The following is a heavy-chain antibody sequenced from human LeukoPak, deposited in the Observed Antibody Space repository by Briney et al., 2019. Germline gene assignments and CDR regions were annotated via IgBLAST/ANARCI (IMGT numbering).Heavy chain of an antibody. CDR2: ISASNGNT. D-gene: IGHD3-10*01. V-gene: IGHV1-18*01. J-gene: IGHJ4*02. Sequence: ASVKVSCKASGYTFTSYGISWVRQAPGQGLEWMGWISASNGNTNYAQKLQGRVTMTTDTSTSTAYMELRSLRSDDTAVYYCARDGYYYGSGSYYRDFDYWGQGTLVTASS. CDR1: GYTFTSYG. CDR3: ARDGYYYGSGSYYRDFDY.